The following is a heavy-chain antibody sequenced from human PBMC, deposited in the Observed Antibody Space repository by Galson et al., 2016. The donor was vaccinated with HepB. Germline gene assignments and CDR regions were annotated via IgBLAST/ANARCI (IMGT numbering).Heavy chain of an antibody. CDR3: VRGGAARPDY. J-gene: IGHJ4*02. Sequence: SLRLSCAASGFSFSIYGMNWVRQAPGKGLEWVAYISSSSSEMSYADSVTGRFTISGDNAKNFLFLQMSGLGAEDTAVYYCVRGGAARPDYWGQGILVTVSS. CDR2: ISSSSSEM. V-gene: IGHV3-48*01. CDR1: GFSFSIYG. D-gene: IGHD6-6*01.